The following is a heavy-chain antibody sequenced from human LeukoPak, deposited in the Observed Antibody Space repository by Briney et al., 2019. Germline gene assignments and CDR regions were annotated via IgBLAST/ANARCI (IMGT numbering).Heavy chain of an antibody. CDR3: ARGDGYNSNPDY. D-gene: IGHD5-24*01. CDR1: GGSISSGGYY. Sequence: SQTLSLTCTVSGGSISSGGYYWSWIRQHPGKGLKWIGYIYYSGSTYYNPSLKSRVTISVDTSKNQFSLKLSSVTAADTAVYYCARGDGYNSNPDYWGQGTLVTVSS. CDR2: IYYSGST. J-gene: IGHJ4*02. V-gene: IGHV4-31*03.